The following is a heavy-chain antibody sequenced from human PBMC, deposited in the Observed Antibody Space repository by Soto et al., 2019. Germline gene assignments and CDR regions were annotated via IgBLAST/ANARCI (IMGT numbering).Heavy chain of an antibody. CDR3: AKDSRGAAAGTGGRYFDY. J-gene: IGHJ4*02. CDR2: ISYDGSNK. D-gene: IGHD6-13*01. CDR1: GFTFSSYG. V-gene: IGHV3-30*18. Sequence: PGGSLRLSCAASGFTFSSYGMHWVRQAPGKGLEWVAVISYDGSNKYYADSVKGRFTISRDNSKNTLYLQMNSLRAEDTAVYYCAKDSRGAAAGTGGRYFDYWGQGTLVTVSS.